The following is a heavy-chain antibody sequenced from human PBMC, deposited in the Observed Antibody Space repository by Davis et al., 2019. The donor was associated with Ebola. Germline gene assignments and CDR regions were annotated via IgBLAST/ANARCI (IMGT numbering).Heavy chain of an antibody. CDR3: ARHPRYSSSSLDY. V-gene: IGHV4-59*08. J-gene: IGHJ4*02. CDR1: GGSISSYY. Sequence: MPSETLSLTCTVSGGSISSYYWSWIRQPPGKGLEWIGYIYYSGSTNYNPSLKSRVTISVDTSKNQFSLKLSSVTAADTAVYYCARHPRYSSSSLDYWGQGTLVTVSS. D-gene: IGHD6-6*01. CDR2: IYYSGST.